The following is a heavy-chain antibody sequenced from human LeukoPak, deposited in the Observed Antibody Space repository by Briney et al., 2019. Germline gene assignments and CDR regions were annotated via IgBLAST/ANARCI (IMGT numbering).Heavy chain of an antibody. Sequence: GASLEISCQGSGSDFTTYWIGWVRQMPGKGLEWMGIIYPADSDTRYRSSFQGQVTLSADKSISTAYLQWSSLKASDTAMYYCARRYRREPDAFDIWGQGTMVTVSS. CDR2: IYPADSDT. CDR1: GSDFTTYW. V-gene: IGHV5-51*01. J-gene: IGHJ3*02. CDR3: ARRYRREPDAFDI. D-gene: IGHD5-12*01.